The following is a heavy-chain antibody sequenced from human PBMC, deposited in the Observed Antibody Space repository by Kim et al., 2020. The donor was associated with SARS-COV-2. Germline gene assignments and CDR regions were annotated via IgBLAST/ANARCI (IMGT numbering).Heavy chain of an antibody. V-gene: IGHV3-53*01. D-gene: IGHD2-15*01. Sequence: GGSLRLSCAASGFTVSSNYMSWVRQAPGKGLEWVSVIYSGGSTYYADSVKGRFTISRDNSKNTLYLQMNSLRAEDTAVYYCARGDCSGGSCYSHFDYWGQGTLVTVSS. CDR3: ARGDCSGGSCYSHFDY. CDR2: IYSGGST. CDR1: GFTVSSNY. J-gene: IGHJ4*02.